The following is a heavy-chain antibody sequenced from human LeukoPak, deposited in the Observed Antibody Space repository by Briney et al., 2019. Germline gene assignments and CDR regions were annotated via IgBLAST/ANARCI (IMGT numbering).Heavy chain of an antibody. CDR3: ARVGISSTWYGPFDY. Sequence: SETLSLTCTVSNYSISSGDYWGWIRQPPGKGLEWIGNIYHSGSSYYNPSLKSRVTISVDTSKNQFSLKLSSVTAADTAVYYCARVGISSTWYGPFDYWGQGTLVTVSS. CDR2: IYHSGSS. D-gene: IGHD6-13*01. J-gene: IGHJ4*02. CDR1: NYSISSGDY. V-gene: IGHV4-38-2*02.